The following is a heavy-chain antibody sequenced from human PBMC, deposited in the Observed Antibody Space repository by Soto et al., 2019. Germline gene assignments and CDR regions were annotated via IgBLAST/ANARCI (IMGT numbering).Heavy chain of an antibody. CDR3: ARLGGYYQAFDQ. V-gene: IGHV4-61*05. Sequence: PSETLSLTCTVSGDSNSRSEYYWGWIRQPPGKGLEWVGYIHYSGSTTYSPSLKSRVTISLDTSKNQFSLKLNSVTAADTAVYYCARLGGYYQAFDQWGQGSLVTVSS. CDR1: GDSNSRSEYY. D-gene: IGHD3-22*01. CDR2: IHYSGST. J-gene: IGHJ4*02.